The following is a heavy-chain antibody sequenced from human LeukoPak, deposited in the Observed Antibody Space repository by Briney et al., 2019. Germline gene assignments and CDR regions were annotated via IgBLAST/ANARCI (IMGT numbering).Heavy chain of an antibody. CDR2: ISGSGGSA. CDR3: AKGDSGYYYDSSGYLNWFDP. V-gene: IGHV3-23*01. D-gene: IGHD3-22*01. Sequence: QAGGSLRLSCAASGFTFSSYAMSWVRPAPGKGLEWVSVISGSGGSAYYVDSVKGRFTISRDNSKNTLSLQMNSLRAEDTAVYYCAKGDSGYYYDSSGYLNWFDPWGQGTLVTVSS. J-gene: IGHJ5*02. CDR1: GFTFSSYA.